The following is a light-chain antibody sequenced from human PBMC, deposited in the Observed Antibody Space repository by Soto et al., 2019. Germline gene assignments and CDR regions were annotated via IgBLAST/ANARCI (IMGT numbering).Light chain of an antibody. Sequence: DIQMTQSPSTLSGSVGDRVTITCRASQTISSWLAWYQQKPGKAPNLLIYKASTLKSGVPSSFSGSVSGTEFTLTISCLKPDDFATYYCQHDNSYPEALGQGPKVELK. CDR1: QTISSW. CDR2: KAS. J-gene: IGKJ1*01. CDR3: QHDNSYPEA. V-gene: IGKV1-5*03.